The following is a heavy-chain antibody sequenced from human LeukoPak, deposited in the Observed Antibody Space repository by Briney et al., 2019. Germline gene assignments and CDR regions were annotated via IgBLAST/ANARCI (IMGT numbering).Heavy chain of an antibody. CDR2: IYHSGST. CDR3: ARGQPVGAYHIEY. D-gene: IGHD1-26*01. V-gene: IGHV4-30-2*01. J-gene: IGHJ4*02. Sequence: PSQTLSLTCAVSGGSISSGGYSWSWIRQPPGKGLEWIGYIYHSGSTYYNPSLKSRVTISVDRSKNQFSLKLSSVAAADTAVYYCARGQPVGAYHIEYWGQGTLVTVSS. CDR1: GGSISSGGYS.